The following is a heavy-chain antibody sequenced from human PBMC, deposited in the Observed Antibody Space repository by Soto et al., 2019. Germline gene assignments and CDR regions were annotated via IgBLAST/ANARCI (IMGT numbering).Heavy chain of an antibody. J-gene: IGHJ4*02. D-gene: IGHD1-1*01. CDR3: ARISTYNSFDY. CDR1: VGSVSSYY. Sequence: SETLSLTCTVSVGSVSSYYWTWIRQSPGKGLEWIGFIFYSGTTNYNPSLKSRVTISVDRSKQQFSLRLTSVTAADTAVYYCARISTYNSFDYWGPGTLVTVSS. CDR2: IFYSGTT. V-gene: IGHV4-59*02.